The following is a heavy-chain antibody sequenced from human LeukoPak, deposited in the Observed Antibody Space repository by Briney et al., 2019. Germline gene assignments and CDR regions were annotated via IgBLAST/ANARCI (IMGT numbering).Heavy chain of an antibody. Sequence: PGGSLRLSCAASGFTFNTYWMHWVCQAPGKGLVWVSRINSDGSSPAYADSVRGRFTISRDNAKNTLYLQMNSLRADGTAVYYCAALDHGHDFWGQGTLVTVSS. CDR3: AALDHGHDF. V-gene: IGHV3-74*01. CDR1: GFTFNTYW. CDR2: INSDGSSP. J-gene: IGHJ4*02.